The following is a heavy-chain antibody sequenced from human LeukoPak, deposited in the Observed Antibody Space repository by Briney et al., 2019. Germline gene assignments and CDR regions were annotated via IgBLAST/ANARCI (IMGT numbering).Heavy chain of an antibody. Sequence: GESLKISCKGSGYTFNNYWIGWVRQMPGKGLEWMGIMYPGDSDTRYSPSFQGQVTISADKSISTVYLQWSSLKASDTAIYYCARRRFCTGCYGIDVWGQGTTVTVSS. CDR3: ARRRFCTGCYGIDV. CDR2: MYPGDSDT. J-gene: IGHJ6*02. V-gene: IGHV5-51*01. CDR1: GYTFNNYW. D-gene: IGHD2-2*01.